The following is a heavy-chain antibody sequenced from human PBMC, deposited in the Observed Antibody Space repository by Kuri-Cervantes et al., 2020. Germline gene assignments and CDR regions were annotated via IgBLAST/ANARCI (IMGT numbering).Heavy chain of an antibody. CDR2: FDPGNAEA. D-gene: IGHD6-13*01. J-gene: IGHJ4*02. CDR3: AAAIAATLFDY. V-gene: IGHV1-24*01. Sequence: ASVKVSCKVSGYTLTNLYMHWVRQTPGKGLEWMGGFDPGNAEAIYAQKFQGRVTMTEDTSTDTAYMDLSSLRSEYTAKYYLAAAIAATLFDYWGQGTLVTVSS. CDR1: GYTLTNLY.